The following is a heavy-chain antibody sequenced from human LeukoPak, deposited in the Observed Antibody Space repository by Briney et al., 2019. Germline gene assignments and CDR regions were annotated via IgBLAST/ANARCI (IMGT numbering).Heavy chain of an antibody. CDR2: INDDGTTT. D-gene: IGHD2-15*01. J-gene: IGHJ3*02. V-gene: IGHV3-74*01. CDR1: GFIFGAYW. CDR3: ARDRGRGYCSGGSCYGAFDI. Sequence: PGGSLRLSCAASGFIFGAYWMLWVRQVPGKGLVWVSRINDDGTTTDYADSVKGRFTISRDNAKNSLYLQMNSLRAENTAVYYCARDRGRGYCSGGSCYGAFDIWGQGTMVTVSS.